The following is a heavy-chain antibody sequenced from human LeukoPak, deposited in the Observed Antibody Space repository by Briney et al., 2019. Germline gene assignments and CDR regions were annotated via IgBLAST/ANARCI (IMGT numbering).Heavy chain of an antibody. CDR2: ISITSKTI. CDR3: ARLVGSRSCSGGSCYSDY. D-gene: IGHD2-15*01. Sequence: GGSLRLSCAASGFTVSSNYMSWVRQPPGKGLEWVSYISITSKTIKYADSVKGRFTISRDNAKNSLYLQMNSLRDEDTAVYYCARLVGSRSCSGGSCYSDYWGQGTLVTVSS. V-gene: IGHV3-48*02. CDR1: GFTVSSNY. J-gene: IGHJ4*02.